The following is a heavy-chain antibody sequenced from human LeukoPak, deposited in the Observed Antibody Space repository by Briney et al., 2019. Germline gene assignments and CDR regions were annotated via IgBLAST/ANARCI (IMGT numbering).Heavy chain of an antibody. CDR1: GGSISSYY. V-gene: IGHV4-4*07. CDR2: ISSSGST. CDR3: ARGPYSYDSSGAFDI. J-gene: IGHJ3*02. D-gene: IGHD3-22*01. Sequence: PSETLSLTCTVSGGSISSYYWSWIRQPAGKGLEWIGRISSSGSTNYNPSLKSRVTISVDTSKNQFSLKLSSVTAADTAVCFCARGPYSYDSSGAFDIWGQGTMVTVSS.